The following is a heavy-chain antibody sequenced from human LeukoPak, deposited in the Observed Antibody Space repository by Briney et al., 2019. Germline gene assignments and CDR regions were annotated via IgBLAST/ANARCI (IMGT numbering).Heavy chain of an antibody. CDR3: ASHLQYYYYYMDV. Sequence: SETLSLTCTVSGGSISSSSYYWGWIRQPPGKGLEWIGSIYYSGSTYYNPSLKSRVTISVDTSKNQFPLKLSSVTAADTAVYYCASHLQYYYYYMDVWGKGTTVTVSS. J-gene: IGHJ6*03. D-gene: IGHD4-11*01. CDR2: IYYSGST. CDR1: GGSISSSSYY. V-gene: IGHV4-39*01.